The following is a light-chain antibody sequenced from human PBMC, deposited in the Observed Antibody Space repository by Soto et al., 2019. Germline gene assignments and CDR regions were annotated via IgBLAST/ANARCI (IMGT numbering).Light chain of an antibody. CDR3: SSYADRNKFL. CDR2: EVS. CDR1: SSDVGGYNF. J-gene: IGLJ3*02. Sequence: QSVLTQPPSASGSPGQSVTISCTGTSSDVGGYNFVSWYQQHPGKAPKLMIYEVSKRPSGVPDRFSGSKSGNTASLTVSGLQAEDEADYYCSSYADRNKFLFGGGTKLTVL. V-gene: IGLV2-8*01.